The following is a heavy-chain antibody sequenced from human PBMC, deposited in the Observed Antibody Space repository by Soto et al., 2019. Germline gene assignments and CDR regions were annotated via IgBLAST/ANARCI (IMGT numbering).Heavy chain of an antibody. CDR3: ARPAAGTGYYYYYGMDV. J-gene: IGHJ6*02. Sequence: ASVKVSCKGSGYTFTSYAMHWVRQAPGQRLEWMGWINAGNGNTKYSQKFQGRVTITRDTSASTAYMELSSLRSEDTAVYYCARPAAGTGYYYYYGMDVWGQGTTVTVSS. V-gene: IGHV1-3*01. CDR2: INAGNGNT. CDR1: GYTFTSYA. D-gene: IGHD6-13*01.